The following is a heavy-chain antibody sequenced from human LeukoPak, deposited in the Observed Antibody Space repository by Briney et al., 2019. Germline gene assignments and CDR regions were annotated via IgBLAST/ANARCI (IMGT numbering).Heavy chain of an antibody. J-gene: IGHJ1*01. CDR2: IKSDGST. D-gene: IGHD3-22*01. Sequence: GGSLRLSCAASGFTFSSYWMHWVRQIPGKGLVWVSRIKSDGSTNYADSVKGRFTISRDNAKNTLSLQMNSLRAEDTGVYYCARAPSEIGGYYPEYFRHWGQGTLVTVPS. CDR1: GFTFSSYW. V-gene: IGHV3-74*01. CDR3: ARAPSEIGGYYPEYFRH.